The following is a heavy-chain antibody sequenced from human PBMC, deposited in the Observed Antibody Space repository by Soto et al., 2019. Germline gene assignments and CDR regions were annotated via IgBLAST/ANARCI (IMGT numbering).Heavy chain of an antibody. J-gene: IGHJ4*02. CDR2: INPSGGST. Sequence: ASVKVSCKASGYTFTSYYMHWVRQAPGQGLEWMGIINPSGGSTSYAQKFQVRVTMTRDTSTSTVYMELSRLRSEYTAVYYCARDPIAAAAPRPDYWGQGTLVTVSS. D-gene: IGHD6-13*01. CDR3: ARDPIAAAAPRPDY. CDR1: GYTFTSYY. V-gene: IGHV1-46*03.